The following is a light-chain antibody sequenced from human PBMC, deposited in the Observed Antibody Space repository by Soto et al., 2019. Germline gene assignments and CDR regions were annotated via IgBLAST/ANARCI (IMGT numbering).Light chain of an antibody. Sequence: SVLTQPPSVSGAPGQRVTISCTGGSSDIGEHYDVHWYQQLPGTAPKLLIYGNDNRPSGIPDRFSGSKSGTSASLAITGLQAEDEADYYCQSYDSSLSGWVFGGGTKLTVL. CDR2: GND. CDR1: SSDIGEHYD. J-gene: IGLJ3*02. V-gene: IGLV1-40*01. CDR3: QSYDSSLSGWV.